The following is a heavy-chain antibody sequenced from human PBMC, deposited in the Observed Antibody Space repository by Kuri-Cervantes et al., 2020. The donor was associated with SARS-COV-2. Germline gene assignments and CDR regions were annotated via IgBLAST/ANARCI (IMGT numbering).Heavy chain of an antibody. Sequence: GESLKISCAASGFTFSGSAMHWVRQASGKGLEWVGRIRSKANSYATAYAASVKGRFTISRDDSKNTAYLQMNSLKTEDTAVYYCSTFPTVVGYYYNAVDVWGQGTTVTVSS. CDR2: IRSKANSYAT. CDR3: STFPTVVGYYYNAVDV. V-gene: IGHV3-73*01. D-gene: IGHD4-23*01. J-gene: IGHJ6*02. CDR1: GFTFSGSA.